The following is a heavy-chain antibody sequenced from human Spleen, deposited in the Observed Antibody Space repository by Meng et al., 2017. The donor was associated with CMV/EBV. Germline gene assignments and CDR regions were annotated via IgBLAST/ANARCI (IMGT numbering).Heavy chain of an antibody. V-gene: IGHV3-20*04. J-gene: IGHJ6*02. D-gene: IGHD5-18*01. CDR1: GFTFDDYG. CDR2: INWNGGST. CDR3: AKGYSYGYYYGMDV. Sequence: GESLKISCAASGFTFDDYGMTWVRQAPGKGLEWVSGINWNGGSTGYADAVKGRFTISRDNAKNSLYLQMNSLRAEDTALYYCAKGYSYGYYYGMDVWGQGTTVTVSS.